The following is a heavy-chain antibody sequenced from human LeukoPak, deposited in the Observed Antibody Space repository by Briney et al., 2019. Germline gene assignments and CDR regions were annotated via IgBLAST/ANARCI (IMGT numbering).Heavy chain of an antibody. CDR3: ATQGDFDY. D-gene: IGHD3-10*01. V-gene: IGHV4-59*01. CDR2: IYYSGDT. Sequence: SETLSLTCTVSGASIRSYYCSWIRQPPGKGLEWIGYIYYSGDTNYNPSLRSRVTMSLDTSKNQISLRLSSVTAADTAVYYCATQGDFDYWGQGTLVTVSS. J-gene: IGHJ4*02. CDR1: GASIRSYY.